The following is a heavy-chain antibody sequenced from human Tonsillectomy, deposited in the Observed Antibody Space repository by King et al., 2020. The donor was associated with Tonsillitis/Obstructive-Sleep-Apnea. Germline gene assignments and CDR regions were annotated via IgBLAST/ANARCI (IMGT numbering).Heavy chain of an antibody. CDR2: IYWDDDK. Sequence: ITLKESGPTLVKPTQTLTLTCTFSGFSLSTSGVGVGWIRQPPGKALEWLALIYWDDDKRYSPSLNTRLTITKDTSKNQVVLTMTDMDPVDTATYYCAHRRTTVTTDYFDSWGQGTLVTVSS. CDR1: GFSLSTSGVG. V-gene: IGHV2-5*02. D-gene: IGHD4-17*01. J-gene: IGHJ4*02. CDR3: AHRRTTVTTDYFDS.